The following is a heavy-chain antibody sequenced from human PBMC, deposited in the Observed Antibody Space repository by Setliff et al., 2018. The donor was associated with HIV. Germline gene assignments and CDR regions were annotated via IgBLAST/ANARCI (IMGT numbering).Heavy chain of an antibody. J-gene: IGHJ4*02. CDR3: ARLRHNRPWLVVNSPLDS. CDR2: LYPGDSDI. CDR1: GYSFTTYW. D-gene: IGHD6-19*01. Sequence: GESLKISCKTSGYSFTTYWIGWVRQMPGKGLEWMAILYPGDSDIRYSPSFQSQVTVSADKSIATAYLQWNNLKASDTALYYCARLRHNRPWLVVNSPLDSWGQGTLVTVSS. V-gene: IGHV5-51*01.